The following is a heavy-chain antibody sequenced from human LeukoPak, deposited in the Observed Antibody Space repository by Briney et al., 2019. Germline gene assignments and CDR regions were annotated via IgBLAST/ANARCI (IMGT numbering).Heavy chain of an antibody. Sequence: ASVKVSCKASGYTFTGYYMHWVRQAPGQGLEWMGWINPNSGGTNYAQKFQGRVTMTRDTSISTAYMELSRLRSDDTAVYYCARENRITIFGVVIVSRNNWFDPWGQGTLVTVSS. V-gene: IGHV1-2*02. J-gene: IGHJ5*02. CDR1: GYTFTGYY. CDR3: ARENRITIFGVVIVSRNNWFDP. CDR2: INPNSGGT. D-gene: IGHD3-3*01.